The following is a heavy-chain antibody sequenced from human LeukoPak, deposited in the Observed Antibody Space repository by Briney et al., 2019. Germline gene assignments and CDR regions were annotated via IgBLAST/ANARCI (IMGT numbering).Heavy chain of an antibody. CDR2: ISSSSSYI. CDR1: GFTFSSYS. Sequence: GGSLRLSCAASGFTFSSYSMNWVRQAPGKGLEWVSSISSSSSYIYYADSEKGRFTISRDNAKNSLYLQMNSLRAEDTAVYYCARDLIFGVAPYYYYGMDVWGQGTTVTVSS. D-gene: IGHD3-3*01. CDR3: ARDLIFGVAPYYYYGMDV. J-gene: IGHJ6*02. V-gene: IGHV3-21*01.